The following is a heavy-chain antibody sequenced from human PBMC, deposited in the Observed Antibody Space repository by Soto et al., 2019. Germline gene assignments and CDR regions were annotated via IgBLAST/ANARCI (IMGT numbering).Heavy chain of an antibody. D-gene: IGHD6-6*01. Sequence: QVQLQESGPGLVKPSETLSLTCTVPGGSFSSYYWSWVQRPPGKGLEWIVYIYYSGSTNYNPSLKSRVSMSVDMSTKQFSLRLCSVTAADTAVYYCARIQGLELVLDSWGEGTLVTVSS. J-gene: IGHJ4*02. V-gene: IGHV4-59*01. CDR1: GGSFSSYY. CDR3: ARIQGLELVLDS. CDR2: IYYSGST.